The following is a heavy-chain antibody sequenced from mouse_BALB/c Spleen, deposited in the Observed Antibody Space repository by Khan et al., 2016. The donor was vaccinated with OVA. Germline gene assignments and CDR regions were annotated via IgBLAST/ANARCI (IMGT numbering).Heavy chain of an antibody. V-gene: IGHV14-3*02. CDR3: APAGTGDYFDY. Sequence: VQLQQSGAELVKPGASVKLSCTASGFNIKDTHMHWVKQRPEQGLEWIGRLDPANDNSKYDPRFQGKATIPADTSSNTAYLHLSSLTSEDTAVYYCAPAGTGDYFDYWGQGTTLTVSS. CDR1: GFNIKDTH. CDR2: LDPANDNS. J-gene: IGHJ2*01. D-gene: IGHD4-1*01.